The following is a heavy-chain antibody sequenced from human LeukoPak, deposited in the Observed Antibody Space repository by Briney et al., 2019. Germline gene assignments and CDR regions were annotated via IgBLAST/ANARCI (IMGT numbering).Heavy chain of an antibody. D-gene: IGHD3-10*01. V-gene: IGHV1-8*01. CDR1: GYTFTSYD. CDR3: ARESRSGRGLFDP. CDR2: MNPNSGNT. J-gene: IGHJ5*02. Sequence: GASVKVSCKASGYTFTSYDINWVRQATGQGLEWMGWMNPNSGNTGYAQKFQGRVTMTRDMSTSTVYMELSSLRSEDTAVYYCARESRSGRGLFDPWGQGTLVTVSS.